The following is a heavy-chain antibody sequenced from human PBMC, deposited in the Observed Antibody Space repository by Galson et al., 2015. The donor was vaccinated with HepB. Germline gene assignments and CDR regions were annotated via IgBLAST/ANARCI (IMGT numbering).Heavy chain of an antibody. CDR1: GFTFSIYS. CDR2: VDSGSGHI. Sequence: SLRLSCAASGFTFSIYSMDWVRQAPGKGLEWVSSVDSGSGHIYYADSVKGRFTISRDNGKNPLYLQMNSLRAEDTDVYYCARWSDAFDIWCHGAMVTV. V-gene: IGHV3-21*01. J-gene: IGHJ3*02. CDR3: ARWSDAFDI.